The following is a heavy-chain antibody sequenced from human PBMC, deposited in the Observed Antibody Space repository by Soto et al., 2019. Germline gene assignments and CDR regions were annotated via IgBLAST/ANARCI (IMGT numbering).Heavy chain of an antibody. CDR2: IYYSGST. J-gene: IGHJ4*02. CDR1: GGSISSYY. CDR3: ASFPGRVDY. Sequence: SETLSLTCTVSGGSISSYYWSWSRQPPGKGLEWIGYIYYSGSTNYNPSLKSRVTISVDTSKNQFSLKLSSVTAADTAVYYCASFPGRVDYWGQGTLVTVSS. V-gene: IGHV4-59*01.